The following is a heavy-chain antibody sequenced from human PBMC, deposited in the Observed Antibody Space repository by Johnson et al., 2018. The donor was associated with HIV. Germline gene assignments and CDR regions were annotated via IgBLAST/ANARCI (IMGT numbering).Heavy chain of an antibody. CDR2: ISYDGSNK. J-gene: IGHJ3*02. CDR1: GFTFSSYA. D-gene: IGHD3-3*01. Sequence: QVQLVESGGGVVQPGRSLRLSCAASGFTFSSYAMHWVRQAPGKGLEWVAVISYDGSNKYYADSVKGRFTISRDNSKNTLYLQMNSLRAEDTAVYYCARDRRSIFGQEGAFDIWGQGTMVTVSS. V-gene: IGHV3-30*04. CDR3: ARDRRSIFGQEGAFDI.